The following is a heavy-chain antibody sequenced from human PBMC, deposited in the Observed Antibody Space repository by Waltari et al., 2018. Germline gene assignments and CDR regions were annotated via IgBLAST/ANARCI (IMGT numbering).Heavy chain of an antibody. CDR2: IEARGNT. J-gene: IGHJ5*02. Sequence: QVQLQESGPGLVMPSESVSLTCTVSGDSINSGNYFWSWIRQPAGKGLEGIGRIEARGNTNYSPSPRSRVTMSVDTSQNQFSLQLRSVTAADTAVYYCAKGAGPPWFDPWGQGVMVTVSS. V-gene: IGHV4-61*02. CDR3: AKGAGPPWFDP. CDR1: GDSINSGNYF.